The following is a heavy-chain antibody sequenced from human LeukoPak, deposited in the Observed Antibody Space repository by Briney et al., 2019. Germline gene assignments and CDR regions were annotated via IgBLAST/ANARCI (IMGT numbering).Heavy chain of an antibody. CDR3: AADCSSTSCYGGY. V-gene: IGHV1-69*13. CDR1: GGTFSSYA. J-gene: IGHJ4*02. D-gene: IGHD2-2*01. Sequence: ASVKVSCKASGGTFSSYAISWVRQAPGQGLEWMGGIIPIFGTANYAQKFQGRVTITADESTSTAYMELSSLRSEDTAVYYCAADCSSTSCYGGYWGQGTLVTVSS. CDR2: IIPIFGTA.